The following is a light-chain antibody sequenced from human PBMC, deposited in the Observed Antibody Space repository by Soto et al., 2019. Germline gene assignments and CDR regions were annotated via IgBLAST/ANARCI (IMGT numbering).Light chain of an antibody. CDR3: QQCNNWPRT. V-gene: IGKV3D-15*01. J-gene: IGKJ1*01. Sequence: EIVLSHSPGTLSLSPGERATLSCRASQSVSSSYLAWYQQKPGQAPRLLIYDASNRATGIPARFSGSGSGTEFTLTINSLQSEDFAFYYCQQCNNWPRTFGQGTKVDIK. CDR2: DAS. CDR1: QSVSSSY.